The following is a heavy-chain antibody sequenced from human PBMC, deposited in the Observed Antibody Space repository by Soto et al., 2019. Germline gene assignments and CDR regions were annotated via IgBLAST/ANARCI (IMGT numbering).Heavy chain of an antibody. D-gene: IGHD3-16*01. J-gene: IGHJ5*01. CDR1: GFPCSTVE. CDR2: ISDDGSRT. Sequence: PGGSLRLSCAASGFPCSTVEMSWVRQAPGRGLEWVSFISDDGSRTYYADAVKGRFTISRDNSKHTLYLQMNSLTAEDTAVYACVKGGWLDFWGQGSPVTVSS. CDR3: VKGGWLDF. V-gene: IGHV3-23*01.